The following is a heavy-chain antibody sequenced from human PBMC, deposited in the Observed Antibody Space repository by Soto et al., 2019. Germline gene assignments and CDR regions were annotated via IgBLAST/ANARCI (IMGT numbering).Heavy chain of an antibody. CDR2: IRGSGGST. CDR1: GFSFSSYA. Sequence: GGSLRLSCAACGFSFSSYAMSWVRQAPGKGLEWVSAIRGSGGSTYYADSVKGRFTISRDNSKNTLYLQMNSLRAEDTAVYYCAKVGCSSTSCRAINWFDPWGPATLVTVSS. CDR3: AKVGCSSTSCRAINWFDP. J-gene: IGHJ5*02. D-gene: IGHD2-2*01. V-gene: IGHV3-23*01.